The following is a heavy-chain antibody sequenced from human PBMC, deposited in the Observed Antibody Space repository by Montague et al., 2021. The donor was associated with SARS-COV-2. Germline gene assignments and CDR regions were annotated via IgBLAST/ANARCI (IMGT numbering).Heavy chain of an antibody. V-gene: IGHV4-34*01. CDR3: ARSIGKIHTALVTWYSYYYGRDV. CDR2: NT. J-gene: IGHJ6*01. Sequence: NTNHNPSLKSRVTISVDTSKNQFSLKLSSVTAADTAVYYCARSIGKIHTALVTWYSYYYGRDVWAQGTTVKVSS. D-gene: IGHD5-18*01.